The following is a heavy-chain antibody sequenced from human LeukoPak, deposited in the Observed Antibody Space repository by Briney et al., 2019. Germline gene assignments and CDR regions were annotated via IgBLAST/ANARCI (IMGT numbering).Heavy chain of an antibody. V-gene: IGHV4-4*07. J-gene: IGHJ4*02. CDR1: GGSITSYH. Sequence: PSETLSLTCTVSGGSITSYHWSWVRQPAGKGLEWIGRMQTSGRIDYNLSLQSRLTMSVDRSKNPLSLRLSSVLAADTAVYYCARGHGDSWSVFDYWGQGILVTISS. D-gene: IGHD6-13*01. CDR3: ARGHGDSWSVFDY. CDR2: MQTSGRI.